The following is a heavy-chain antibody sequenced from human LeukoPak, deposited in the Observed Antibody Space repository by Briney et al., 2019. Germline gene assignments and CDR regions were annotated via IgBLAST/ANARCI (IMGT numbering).Heavy chain of an antibody. V-gene: IGHV4-61*02. Sequence: SETLSLNCTVSGGSISSGSYYWSWIRQPAGKGLEWIGRIYTSGSTNYNPSLKSRVTISVDTSKNQFSLKLSSVTAADTAVYYCARGRQQQLVPTHYYYYYMDVWGKGTTVTVSS. CDR1: GGSISSGSYY. J-gene: IGHJ6*03. CDR2: IYTSGST. D-gene: IGHD6-13*01. CDR3: ARGRQQQLVPTHYYYYYMDV.